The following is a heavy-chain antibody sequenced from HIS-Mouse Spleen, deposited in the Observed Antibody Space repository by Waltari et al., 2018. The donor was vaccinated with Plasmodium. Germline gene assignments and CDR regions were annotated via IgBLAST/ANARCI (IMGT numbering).Heavy chain of an antibody. D-gene: IGHD3-22*01. Sequence: QVQLQESGPGLVKPSQTLSLTCTVSGGSISSGGYYWSWTRQHPGKGREWIGYIYYSGSTYYNPSLKSRVTISVDTSKNQFSLKLSSVTAADTAVYYCARAPKRRNYYDSSGYRPAEYFQHWGQGTLVTVSS. CDR2: IYYSGST. CDR1: GGSISSGGYY. J-gene: IGHJ1*01. CDR3: ARAPKRRNYYDSSGYRPAEYFQH. V-gene: IGHV4-31*03.